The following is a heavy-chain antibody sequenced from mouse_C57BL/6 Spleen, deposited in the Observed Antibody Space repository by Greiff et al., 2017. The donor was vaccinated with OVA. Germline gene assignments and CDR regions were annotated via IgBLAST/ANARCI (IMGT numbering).Heavy chain of an antibody. V-gene: IGHV1-64*01. CDR2: IHPNSGST. CDR1: GYTFTSYW. CDR3: ARSGYDRYFDV. J-gene: IGHJ1*03. D-gene: IGHD2-2*01. Sequence: VQLQQPGAELVKPGASVKLSCKASGYTFTSYWMHWVKQRPGQGLEWIGMIHPNSGSTNYNEKFKSKATLTVDKSSSTAYMQLSSLTSEDSAVYYCARSGYDRYFDVWGTVTTVTVSS.